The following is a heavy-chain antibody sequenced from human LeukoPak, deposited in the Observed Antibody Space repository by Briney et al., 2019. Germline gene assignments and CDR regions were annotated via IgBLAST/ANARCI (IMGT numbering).Heavy chain of an antibody. CDR3: ARGRGGYNSDYYYYYYMDV. V-gene: IGHV1-69*05. J-gene: IGHJ6*03. Sequence: SVKVSCKASGGTFSSYAISWVRQAPGHGLEWMGGIIPIFGTANYAQKFQGRVTITTDESTSTAYMELSSLRSEDTAVYYCARGRGGYNSDYYYYYYMDVWGKGTTVTVSS. CDR2: IIPIFGTA. D-gene: IGHD5-24*01. CDR1: GGTFSSYA.